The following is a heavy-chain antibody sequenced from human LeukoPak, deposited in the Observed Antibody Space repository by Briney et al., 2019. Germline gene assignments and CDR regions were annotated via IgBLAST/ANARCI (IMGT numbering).Heavy chain of an antibody. J-gene: IGHJ6*04. CDR3: ARDSGDILTYYGMDV. V-gene: IGHV1-69*13. CDR2: IIPIFGTA. CDR1: GGTFSSYA. D-gene: IGHD3-9*01. Sequence: SVKVSCKASGGTFSSYAISWARQAPGQGLEWMGGIIPIFGTANYAQKFQGRVTITADESTSTAYMELSSLRSEDTAVYYCARDSGDILTYYGMDVWGKGTTVTVSS.